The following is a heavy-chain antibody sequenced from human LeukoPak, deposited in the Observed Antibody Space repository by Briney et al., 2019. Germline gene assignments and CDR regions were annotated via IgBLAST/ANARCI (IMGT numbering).Heavy chain of an antibody. CDR1: GYTFTGYY. D-gene: IGHD3-22*01. J-gene: IGHJ4*02. CDR3: AREIPYYDSSGSLDY. Sequence: GASVKVSCKASGYTFTGYYMHWVRQAPGQGLEWMGWINPNSGGTNYAQKFQGWVTMTRDTSISTAYMELSRLRSDDTAVYYCAREIPYYDSSGSLDYWGQGTLVTVSS. CDR2: INPNSGGT. V-gene: IGHV1-2*04.